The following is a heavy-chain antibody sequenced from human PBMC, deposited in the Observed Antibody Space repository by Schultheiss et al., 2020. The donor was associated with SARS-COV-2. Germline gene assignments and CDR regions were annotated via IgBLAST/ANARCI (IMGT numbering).Heavy chain of an antibody. CDR2: ISSSSSYI. V-gene: IGHV3-21*01. D-gene: IGHD6-6*01. CDR1: GFTFSSYS. CDR3: YSSSSGEGAVFDY. Sequence: GGSLRLSCAASGFTFSSYSMNWVRQAPGKGLEWVSSISSSSSYIYYADSVKGRFTISRDNSKNTLYLQMNSLRAEDTAVYYCYSSSSGEGAVFDYWGQGTLVTVSS. J-gene: IGHJ4*02.